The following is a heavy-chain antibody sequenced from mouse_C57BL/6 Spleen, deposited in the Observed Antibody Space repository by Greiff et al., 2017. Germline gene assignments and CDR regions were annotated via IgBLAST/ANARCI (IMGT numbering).Heavy chain of an antibody. CDR2: INPNNGGT. D-gene: IGHD3-2*02. V-gene: IGHV1-18*01. CDR1: GYTFTDYH. J-gene: IGHJ2*01. Sequence: EVQLQHSGPELVKPGASVKIRCKASGYTFTDYHMDLVKHSHGKSLERIGDINPNNGGTIYNQKFKGKATLTVDKSSRTAYMELRSLTSQDTAVYYCARRLRLSLFDYWGEGTTLTDSS. CDR3: ARRLRLSLFDY.